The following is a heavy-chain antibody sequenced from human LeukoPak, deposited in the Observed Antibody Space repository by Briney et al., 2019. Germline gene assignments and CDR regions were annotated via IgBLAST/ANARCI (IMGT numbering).Heavy chain of an antibody. J-gene: IGHJ4*02. D-gene: IGHD2-2*01. CDR1: GFTFSSYG. Sequence: GGSLRLSCAASGFTFSSYGMHWVRQAPGKGLEWVAFIHFDGSTKYSGDSVKGRFTISRDNSKNTLYLQMNSPRPEDTAVYYCAKDQCTRTSCDGYPGYWGQGSLVTVSS. CDR2: IHFDGSTK. CDR3: AKDQCTRTSCDGYPGY. V-gene: IGHV3-30*02.